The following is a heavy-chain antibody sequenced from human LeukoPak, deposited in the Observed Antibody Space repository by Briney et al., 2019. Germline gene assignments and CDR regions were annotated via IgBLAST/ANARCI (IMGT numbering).Heavy chain of an antibody. Sequence: GGSLRLSCAASAFTFSDYSMNWVRPAPGKGLEGGSYISGRSSTIYYADSVKGRFTISRDNAKNSMYLQMNSLRAEDTAVYYCARDRIKSGSYYFDYWGQGTLVTVSS. V-gene: IGHV3-48*01. CDR2: ISGRSSTI. CDR1: AFTFSDYS. CDR3: ARDRIKSGSYYFDY. D-gene: IGHD1-26*01. J-gene: IGHJ4*02.